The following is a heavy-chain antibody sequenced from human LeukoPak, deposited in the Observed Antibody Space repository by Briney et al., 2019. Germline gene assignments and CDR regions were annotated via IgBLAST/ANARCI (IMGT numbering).Heavy chain of an antibody. Sequence: PGGSLRLSCAASGFTVNSNYMSWVRQAPGKGLEWVSVIYSGGTTYYADSVKGRFAISRDNSKNTLYLQMNSLRAEDTAVYYCARDLRASSWLRFDSWGQGTLVTVSS. CDR2: IYSGGTT. CDR3: ARDLRASSWLRFDS. V-gene: IGHV3-66*01. D-gene: IGHD6-13*01. CDR1: GFTVNSNY. J-gene: IGHJ4*02.